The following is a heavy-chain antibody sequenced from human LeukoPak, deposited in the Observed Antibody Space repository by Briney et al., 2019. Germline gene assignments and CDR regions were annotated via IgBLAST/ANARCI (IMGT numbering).Heavy chain of an antibody. CDR2: IYYSGST. CDR3: ARSGPAVAYDSSGYPLRSNYMDV. Sequence: SETLSLTCTVSGGSISSYYWSWIRQPPGKGLEYIGYIYYSGSTNYNPSLKSRVTISVDTSKNQFSLKLSSVTAADTAVYYCARSGPAVAYDSSGYPLRSNYMDVWGKGTTVTISS. CDR1: GGSISSYY. J-gene: IGHJ6*03. V-gene: IGHV4-59*01. D-gene: IGHD3-22*01.